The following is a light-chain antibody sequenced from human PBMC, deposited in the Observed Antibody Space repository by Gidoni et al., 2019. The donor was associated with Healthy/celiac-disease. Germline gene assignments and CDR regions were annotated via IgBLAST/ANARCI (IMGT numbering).Light chain of an antibody. CDR2: AAS. V-gene: IGKV1-9*01. J-gene: IGKJ5*01. Sequence: IQLTQSPSSLSASAGDRVTITCRASQGISSYLAWYQQKPGKAPKLLSYAASTLQSGVPSRFSGSGSGTDFTLTISSLQPEDFATYYCQQLNSYPRTFGQGTRLEIK. CDR1: QGISSY. CDR3: QQLNSYPRT.